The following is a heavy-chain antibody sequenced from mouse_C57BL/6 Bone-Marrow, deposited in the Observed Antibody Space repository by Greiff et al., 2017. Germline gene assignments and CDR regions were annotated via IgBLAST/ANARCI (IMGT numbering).Heavy chain of an antibody. Sequence: EVQLKESGPGMVKPSQSLSLTCTVTGYSITSGYDWHWIRHFPGNKLEWMGYISYSGSTNYNPSLKSRISITHDTSKNHFFLKLNSVTTEDTATYYCARDLSQGNWYFDVWGTGTTVTVSS. CDR3: ARDLSQGNWYFDV. J-gene: IGHJ1*03. V-gene: IGHV3-1*01. CDR2: ISYSGST. CDR1: GYSITSGYD.